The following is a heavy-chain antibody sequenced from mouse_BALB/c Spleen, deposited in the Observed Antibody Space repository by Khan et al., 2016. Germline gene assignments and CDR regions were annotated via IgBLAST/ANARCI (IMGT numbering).Heavy chain of an antibody. CDR2: IDSSGST. CDR1: GFSITSDYA. V-gene: IGHV3-2*02. CDR3: ATPYYVYVD. Sequence: QLEESGPGLVKPSQSLSLTCTVTGFSITSDYAWNWIRQFPGNKLEWMGNIDSSGSTTYNPSLKSRVSITRDTSKNQTFLQLNSVTTEDTATYYCATPYYVYVDWGQGTLVTVSA. J-gene: IGHJ3*01. D-gene: IGHD1-1*02.